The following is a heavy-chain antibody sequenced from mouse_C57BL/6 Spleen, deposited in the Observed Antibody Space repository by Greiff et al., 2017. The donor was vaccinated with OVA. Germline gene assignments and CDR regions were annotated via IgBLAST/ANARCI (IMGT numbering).Heavy chain of an antibody. CDR2: INPSTGGT. CDR3: ERASDYYGSSWDY. Sequence: EVQLQQSGPELVKPGASVKISCKASGYSFTGYYMNWVKQSPEKSLEWIGEINPSTGGTTYNQKFKAKATLTVDKSTSTAYMQLKSLTSEDAAVDYCERASDYYGSSWDYWGQGTTLTVSA. J-gene: IGHJ2*01. D-gene: IGHD1-1*01. CDR1: GYSFTGYY. V-gene: IGHV1-42*01.